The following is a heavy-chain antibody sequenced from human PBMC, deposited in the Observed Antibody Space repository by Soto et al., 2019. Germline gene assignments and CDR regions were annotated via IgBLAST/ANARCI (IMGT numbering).Heavy chain of an antibody. J-gene: IGHJ4*02. V-gene: IGHV4-59*01. CDR2: VYYTGST. CDR3: ARSVAVPGAHIDY. CDR1: GGSIGGSY. Sequence: SETLSLTCSVSGGSIGGSYWSWIRQSPGKGLEWLGYVYYTGSTNYSPSLRSRVSISVDTSKNEFSLRLSSVTAADTAVYFCARSVAVPGAHIDYWGQGTQVTVSS. D-gene: IGHD6-19*01.